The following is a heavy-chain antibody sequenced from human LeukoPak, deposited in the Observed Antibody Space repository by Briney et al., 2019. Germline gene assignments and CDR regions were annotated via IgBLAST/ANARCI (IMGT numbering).Heavy chain of an antibody. V-gene: IGHV3-21*01. Sequence: GGSLRLSCAASGFTFSSYSMNWVRQAPGKGLGWVPSISSSSSYIYYADSVKGRFTISRDNAKNSLYLQMNSLRAEDTAVYYCAGHMTTVTTPYYYYGMDVWGQGTTVTVSS. D-gene: IGHD4-17*01. CDR3: AGHMTTVTTPYYYYGMDV. CDR2: ISSSSSYI. CDR1: GFTFSSYS. J-gene: IGHJ6*02.